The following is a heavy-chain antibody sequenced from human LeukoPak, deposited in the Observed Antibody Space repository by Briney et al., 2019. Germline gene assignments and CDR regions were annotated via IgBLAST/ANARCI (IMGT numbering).Heavy chain of an antibody. CDR1: GFTFSSYS. CDR3: AKDLYSSSYSFDY. Sequence: GGSLRLSCAASGFTFSSYSMNWVRQAPGKGLEWVSSISSSSSYIYYADSVKGRFTISRDNAKNSLYLQMNSLRAEDTAVYYCAKDLYSSSYSFDYWGQGTLVTVSS. D-gene: IGHD6-6*01. J-gene: IGHJ4*02. V-gene: IGHV3-21*01. CDR2: ISSSSSYI.